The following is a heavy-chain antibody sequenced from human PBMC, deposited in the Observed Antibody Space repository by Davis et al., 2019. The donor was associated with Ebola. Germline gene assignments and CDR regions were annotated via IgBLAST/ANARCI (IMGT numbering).Heavy chain of an antibody. CDR3: GKDITPGGLDS. Sequence: PGGSLRLSCVGSEFTFRSYWFHWVRQVPGQGLEWVSGFMWDGSKIGYADSVKGRFTISRDSAKNCLYLQMDSLRTEDTALYYCGKDITPGGLDSWGQGTLVTVSS. CDR2: FMWDGSKI. D-gene: IGHD2-15*01. CDR1: EFTFRSYW. V-gene: IGHV3-9*01. J-gene: IGHJ4*02.